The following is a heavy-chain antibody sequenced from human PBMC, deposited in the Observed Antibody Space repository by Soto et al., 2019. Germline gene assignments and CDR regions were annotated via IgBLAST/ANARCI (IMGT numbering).Heavy chain of an antibody. CDR1: GFTFSSYG. CDR2: ISYDGSNK. CDR3: AKVGGRSSWSEGMLDY. Sequence: GVSLRLSCAASGFTFSSYGMHWVRQAPGKGLEWVAVISYDGSNKYYADSVKGRFTISRDNSKNTLYLQMNSLRAEDTVVYYCAKVGGRSSWSEGMLDYWGQGTLVTVSS. V-gene: IGHV3-30*18. D-gene: IGHD6-13*01. J-gene: IGHJ4*02.